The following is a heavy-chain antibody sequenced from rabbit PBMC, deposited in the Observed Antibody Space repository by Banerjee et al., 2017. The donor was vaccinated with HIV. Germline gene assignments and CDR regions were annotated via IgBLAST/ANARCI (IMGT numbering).Heavy chain of an antibody. CDR2: IDTNDGDT. J-gene: IGHJ2*01. Sequence: QEQLVESGGGLVKPEGSLTLTCKASGFSFSDRDVMCWVRQAPGKGLEWIACIDTNDGDTDYANWPKGRFTISKTSSTTVTLQMPSLTAADTATYFCARNYVNAFDPWGQGTLVTVS. V-gene: IGHV1S45*01. CDR3: ARNYVNAFDP. CDR1: GFSFSDRDV. D-gene: IGHD1-1*01.